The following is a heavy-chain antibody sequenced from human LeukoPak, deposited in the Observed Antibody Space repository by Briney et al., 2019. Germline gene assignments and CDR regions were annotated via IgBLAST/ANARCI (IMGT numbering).Heavy chain of an antibody. J-gene: IGHJ4*02. V-gene: IGHV3-11*01. CDR3: ARGVGRTWSFDH. CDR1: GFSFSDYY. CDR2: VSSSGSIT. D-gene: IGHD3-10*01. Sequence: GGSLRLSCPASGFSFSDYYMSWIRQALGKGLEWVSHVSSSGSITKYADSVKGRFTISRDNAKNSLFLQMNSLRAEDTAVYYCARGVGRTWSFDHWGQGTLVTVSS.